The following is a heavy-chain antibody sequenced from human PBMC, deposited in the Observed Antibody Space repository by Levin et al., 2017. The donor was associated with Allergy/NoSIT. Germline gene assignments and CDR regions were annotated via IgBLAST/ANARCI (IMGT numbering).Heavy chain of an antibody. D-gene: IGHD3-3*01. J-gene: IGHJ4*02. V-gene: IGHV1-3*01. CDR3: ARPTRGITIFGVVQTRFDY. CDR1: GYTFTSYA. Sequence: ASVKVSCKASGYTFTSYAMHWVRQAPGQRLEWMGWINAGNGNTKYSQKFQGRVTITRDTSASTAYMELSSLRSEDTAVYYCARPTRGITIFGVVQTRFDYWGQGTLVTVSS. CDR2: INAGNGNT.